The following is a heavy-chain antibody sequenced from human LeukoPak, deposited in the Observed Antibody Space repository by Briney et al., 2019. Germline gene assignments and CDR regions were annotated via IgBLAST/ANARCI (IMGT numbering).Heavy chain of an antibody. D-gene: IGHD6-13*01. J-gene: IGHJ4*02. CDR1: GYSFTSYW. CDR3: ARRSGILSYSSSWYFDY. Sequence: GESLKISCKGSGYSFTSYWIGWVRQMPGKGLEWMGIIYPGDSNTRYSPSFQGQVTISADKSISTAYLQWSSLKASDTAMYYCARRSGILSYSSSWYFDYWGQGTLVTVSS. CDR2: IYPGDSNT. V-gene: IGHV5-51*01.